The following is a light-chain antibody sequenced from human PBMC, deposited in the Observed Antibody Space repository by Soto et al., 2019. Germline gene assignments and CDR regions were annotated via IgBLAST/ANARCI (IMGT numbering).Light chain of an antibody. Sequence: QSALTQPASVSGSPGQSITISCTGTSSDVGSYNLVSWYQQHPGKAPKLMIYEGSKRPSGVSNRFSGSKSGNTASLTISGLQAEDEADYYCCSYAGSPTSHWVFGGGTKVTVL. V-gene: IGLV2-23*01. CDR1: SSDVGSYNL. CDR2: EGS. J-gene: IGLJ3*02. CDR3: CSYAGSPTSHWV.